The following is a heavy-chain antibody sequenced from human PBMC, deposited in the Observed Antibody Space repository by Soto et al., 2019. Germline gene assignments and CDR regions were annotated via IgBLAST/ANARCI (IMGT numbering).Heavy chain of an antibody. CDR3: ARSVEGHFDY. J-gene: IGHJ4*02. D-gene: IGHD6-19*01. Sequence: TASGFRFSIYSMHWVRQAPGKGLEWSAYITSDIKTIKYADSVKGRFTISRDNDKNLVYLQMNSLRDEDTAVYYCARSVEGHFDYWGQGTVVTVST. V-gene: IGHV3-48*02. CDR2: ITSDIKTI. CDR1: GFRFSIYS.